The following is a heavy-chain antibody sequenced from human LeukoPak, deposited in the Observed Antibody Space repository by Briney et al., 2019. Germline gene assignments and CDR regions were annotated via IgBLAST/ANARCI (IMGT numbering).Heavy chain of an antibody. D-gene: IGHD2-2*01. CDR3: ASSTSCYGLCWFDP. J-gene: IGHJ5*02. V-gene: IGHV1-69*05. CDR1: GGAFSSYA. CDR2: IIPIFGTA. Sequence: ASVKVSCKASGGAFSSYAISWVRQAPGQGLEWMGGIIPIFGTANYAQKFQGRVTITTDESTSTAYMELSSLRSEDTAVYYCASSTSCYGLCWFDPWGQGTLVTVSS.